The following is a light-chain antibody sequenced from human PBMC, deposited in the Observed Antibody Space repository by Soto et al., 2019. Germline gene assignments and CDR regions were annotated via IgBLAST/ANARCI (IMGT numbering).Light chain of an antibody. CDR2: GAS. V-gene: IGKV3-15*01. J-gene: IGKJ2*01. Sequence: EIVMTQSPATLSVSPGERATLSCRASQSVGSNLAWYQQKPGRAPRLLISGASTRATGIPDRFSGSGSGTDFTLTSSSLQSEDIAVYYCQYYENWPPYTFGQGTKLEIK. CDR3: QYYENWPPYT. CDR1: QSVGSN.